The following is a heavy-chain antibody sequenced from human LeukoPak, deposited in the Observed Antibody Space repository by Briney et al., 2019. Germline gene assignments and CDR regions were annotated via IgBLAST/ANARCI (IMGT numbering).Heavy chain of an antibody. J-gene: IGHJ2*01. D-gene: IGHD6-19*01. CDR2: IYYSGST. CDR3: ARHYMPSSGAPFDL. V-gene: IGHV4-59*08. Sequence: PSETLSLTCTVSGGSISSYYWSWIRQPPGKGLEWIGYIYYSGSTNYNPSLKSRVTISVDTSKNQFSLKLGSVTAADTAVYYCARHYMPSSGAPFDLWGRGTLVTVSS. CDR1: GGSISSYY.